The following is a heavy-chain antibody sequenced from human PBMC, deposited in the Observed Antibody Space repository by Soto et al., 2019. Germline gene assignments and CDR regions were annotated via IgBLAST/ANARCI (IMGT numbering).Heavy chain of an antibody. CDR3: ARGSSGYSYGYYYGMDV. V-gene: IGHV4-59*01. J-gene: IGHJ6*02. Sequence: SETLSLTCTVSSDSISSYYWIWIRQHPGKGLEWIGYIYYSGSTNYNPSLKSRVTISVDTSKNQFSLKLSSVTAADTAVYYSARGSSGYSYGYYYGMDVWGQGTTVTVSS. D-gene: IGHD5-18*01. CDR1: SDSISSYY. CDR2: IYYSGST.